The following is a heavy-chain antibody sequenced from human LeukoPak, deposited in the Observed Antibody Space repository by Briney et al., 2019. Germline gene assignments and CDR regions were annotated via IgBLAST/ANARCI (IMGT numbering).Heavy chain of an antibody. D-gene: IGHD1-7*01. CDR3: AGGTTVPDY. CDR2: IYYCGST. Sequence: SETLTVTCTASGGTISSSSYYWGWIRQPPGKGLEWIGSIYYCGSTYYNPSLKSRVAISVGTSKIQFSLKLSSVTAADTAAYYYAGGTTVPDYWGQGTLVTVSS. J-gene: IGHJ4*02. V-gene: IGHV4-39*07. CDR1: GGTISSSSYY.